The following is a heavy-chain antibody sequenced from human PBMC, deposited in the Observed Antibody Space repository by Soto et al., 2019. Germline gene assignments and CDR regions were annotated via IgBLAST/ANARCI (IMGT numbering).Heavy chain of an antibody. V-gene: IGHV3-33*01. D-gene: IGHD6-19*01. J-gene: IGHJ4*02. CDR1: GFTFSSYG. CDR2: IWYDGTNK. Sequence: QVQLVESGGGVVQPGRSLRLSCAASGFTFSSYGIHWVRQAAGKGLESVTSIWYDGTNKYYGDSVKGRFTISRDNSKNTLYLQMNSLRDEDSAVYYCARDRRYGKWLADYWGQGTLVTVSS. CDR3: ARDRRYGKWLADY.